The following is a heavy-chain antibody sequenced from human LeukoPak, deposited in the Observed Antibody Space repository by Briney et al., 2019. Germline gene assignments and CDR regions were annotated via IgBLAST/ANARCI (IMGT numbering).Heavy chain of an antibody. CDR1: GGSISLSY. V-gene: IGHV4-4*07. CDR2: MYTNGVT. CDR3: AGRIAAAGNFPFAPKYNWFDP. D-gene: IGHD6-13*01. J-gene: IGHJ5*02. Sequence: SETLSLTCTVSGGSISLSYWSWIRHSAGKGLEWIGRMYTNGVTDYNPSLKSRVTISVDTSKNQFSLKLSSVTAADTAVYYCAGRIAAAGNFPFAPKYNWFDPWGQGTLVTVSS.